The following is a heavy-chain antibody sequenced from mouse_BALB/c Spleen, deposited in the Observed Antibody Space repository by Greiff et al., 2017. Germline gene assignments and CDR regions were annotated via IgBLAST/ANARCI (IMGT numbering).Heavy chain of an antibody. CDR3: ARRSGGLYYYAMDY. CDR1: GYTFTSYY. J-gene: IGHJ4*01. V-gene: IGHV1S56*01. Sequence: VQLQQSGPELVKPGASVRISCKASGYTFTSYYIHWVKQRPGQGLEWIGWIYPGNVNTKYNEKFKGKATLTADKSSSTAYMQLSSLTSEDSAVYFCARRSGGLYYYAMDYWGQGTSVTVSS. CDR2: IYPGNVNT. D-gene: IGHD2-3*01.